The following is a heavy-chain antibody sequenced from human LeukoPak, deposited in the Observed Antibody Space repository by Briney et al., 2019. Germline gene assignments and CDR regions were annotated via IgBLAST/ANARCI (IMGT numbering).Heavy chain of an antibody. V-gene: IGHV1-18*01. D-gene: IGHD2-2*01. CDR1: LYTLTNYG. J-gene: IGHJ5*02. Sequence: ASVTDSFKSSLYTLTNYGISWVRPAPGQGLAWMGWISAYNGNTNYAQKLQGRVTMPTDTSTSTAYMELRSLRSDDTAVYYCAREVVGTAANNWFVPWGQGTLDTVSS. CDR3: AREVVGTAANNWFVP. CDR2: ISAYNGNT.